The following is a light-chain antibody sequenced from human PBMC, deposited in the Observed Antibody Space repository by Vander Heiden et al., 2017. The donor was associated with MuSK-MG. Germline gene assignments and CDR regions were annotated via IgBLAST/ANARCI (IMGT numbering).Light chain of an antibody. J-gene: IGKJ4*02. Sequence: DIQLTQSPSSLSASVGDRVTITCRASQTICNYLNWYQQSPGKAPKLLIYSASTLQSGTPPRFSGSGSGTDFTLVISSLQPEDFATYYCQQGYTTPRTFGGGTKMETK. CDR1: QTICNY. CDR2: SAS. V-gene: IGKV1-39*01. CDR3: QQGYTTPRT.